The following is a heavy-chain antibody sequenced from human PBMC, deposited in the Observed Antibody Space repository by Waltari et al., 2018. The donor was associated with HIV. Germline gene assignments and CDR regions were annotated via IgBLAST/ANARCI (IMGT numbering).Heavy chain of an antibody. CDR2: NNTNSGNP. CDR1: GYTFINYA. V-gene: IGHV7-4-1*02. J-gene: IGHJ4*02. CDR3: GRAREWELLYPSDC. D-gene: IGHD1-26*01. Sequence: QVQLVQSGSELKKPGASLKVSCKASGYTFINYAMKWVRQAPGQGLEWMGWNNTNSGNPTDAQGFTGRFLFSLDTSGSAVELQISSLKAEDTAVYYCGRAREWELLYPSDCWGQGTLVTVS.